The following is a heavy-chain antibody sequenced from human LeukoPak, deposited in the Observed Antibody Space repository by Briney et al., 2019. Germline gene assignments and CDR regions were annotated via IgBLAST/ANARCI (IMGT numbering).Heavy chain of an antibody. CDR2: IRSKANSYAT. J-gene: IGHJ6*03. CDR3: TRHTFSYYYMDV. D-gene: IGHD2/OR15-2a*01. V-gene: IGHV3-73*01. Sequence: GGSLRLSCATSGFTFSSYWMSWVRQASGKGLEWVGRIRSKANSYATAYAASVKGRFTISRDDSKNTAYLQMNSLKTEDTAVYYCTRHTFSYYYMDVWGKGTTVTVSS. CDR1: GFTFSSYW.